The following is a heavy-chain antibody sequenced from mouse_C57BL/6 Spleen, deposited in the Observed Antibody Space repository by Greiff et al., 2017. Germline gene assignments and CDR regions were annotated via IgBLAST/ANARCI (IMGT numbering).Heavy chain of an antibody. J-gene: IGHJ4*01. CDR1: GYTFTDYN. Sequence: EVQLQQSGPELVKPGASVKIPCKASGYTFTDYNMDWVKQSHGKSLEWIGDINPNNGGTIYNQKFKGKATLTVDKSSSTAYMELRSLTSEDTAVYYCASTLRSVATRAMDYWGQGTSVTVSS. CDR2: INPNNGGT. CDR3: ASTLRSVATRAMDY. D-gene: IGHD1-1*01. V-gene: IGHV1-18*01.